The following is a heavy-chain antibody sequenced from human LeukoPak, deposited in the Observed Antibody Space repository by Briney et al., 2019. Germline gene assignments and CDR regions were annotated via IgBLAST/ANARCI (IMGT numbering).Heavy chain of an antibody. V-gene: IGHV4-30-2*01. CDR1: GGSISNGGYS. CDR2: IYHSGST. D-gene: IGHD3-9*01. CDR3: AREFAGYLDY. J-gene: IGHJ4*02. Sequence: SETLSLTCAVSGGSISNGGYSWSWIRQPPGKGLEWIGYIYHSGSTYYNPSLKSRVTISVDRSKNQFSLKLSSVTAADTAVYYCAREFAGYLDYWGQGTLVTVSS.